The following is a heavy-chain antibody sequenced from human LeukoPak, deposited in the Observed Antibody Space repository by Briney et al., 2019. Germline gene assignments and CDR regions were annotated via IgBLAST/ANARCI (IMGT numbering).Heavy chain of an antibody. CDR3: ARKDSATGYIDY. J-gene: IGHJ4*02. CDR2: ISGSGGST. D-gene: IGHD5-18*01. V-gene: IGHV3-23*01. CDR1: GITLSNYG. Sequence: PGGSLRLSCAVSGITLSNYGMSWVRQAPGKGLEWVSGISGSGGSTYYADSVKGRFTISRDNAKNSLYLQMNSLRAEDTAVYSCARKDSATGYIDYWGQGTLVTVSS.